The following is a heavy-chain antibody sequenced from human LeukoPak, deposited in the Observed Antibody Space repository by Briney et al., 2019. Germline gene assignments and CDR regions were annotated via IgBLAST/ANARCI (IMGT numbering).Heavy chain of an antibody. Sequence: PGGSLRLSCAASGFTFSNYAMNWVRQAPGKGLEWVSVISNSGGSTFYADSVKGRFTISRDNSKNTLYLQMNSLRAEDTAVYYCAKRASGSGTSLYYFDYWGQGTLVTVSS. CDR1: GFTFSNYA. CDR3: AKRASGSGTSLYYFDY. D-gene: IGHD3-10*01. J-gene: IGHJ4*02. V-gene: IGHV3-23*01. CDR2: ISNSGGST.